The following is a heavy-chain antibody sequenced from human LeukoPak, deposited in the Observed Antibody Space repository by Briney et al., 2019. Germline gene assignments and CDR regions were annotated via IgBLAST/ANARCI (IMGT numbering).Heavy chain of an antibody. CDR1: GFTFSSYS. V-gene: IGHV3-21*01. CDR3: AAPGIAAAGTYGMDV. D-gene: IGHD6-13*01. J-gene: IGHJ6*02. Sequence: GGSLRLSCAASGFTFSSYSMSWVRQAPGKGLEWVSSISSSSSYIYYADSAKGRFTISRDNAKNSLYLQMNSLRAEDTAVYYCAAPGIAAAGTYGMDVWGQGTTVTVSS. CDR2: ISSSSSYI.